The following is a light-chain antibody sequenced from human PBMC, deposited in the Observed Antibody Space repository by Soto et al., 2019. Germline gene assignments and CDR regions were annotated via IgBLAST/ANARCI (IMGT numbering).Light chain of an antibody. J-gene: IGLJ1*01. V-gene: IGLV2-23*02. CDR1: SSDVGSYNL. CDR2: EVS. CDR3: CSYAGSSTPYV. Sequence: QSALTQPASVSGSPGQSITISCTGTSSDVGSYNLVSWYQQHPGKAPKLMIYEVSKRPSGVSNRFSGSKSGNTASLTISGRQAEDEADYYCCSYAGSSTPYVCGTGTKVTVL.